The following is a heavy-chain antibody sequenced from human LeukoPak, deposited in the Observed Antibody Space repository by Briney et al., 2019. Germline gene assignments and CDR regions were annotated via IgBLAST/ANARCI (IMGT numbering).Heavy chain of an antibody. Sequence: PGRSLRLSCAASGFTFSSYGMHWVRQAPGKGLEWVAVIWYDGSNKYYADSVKGRFTISRDNSKNTLYLQMNSLRAEDTAVYYCARGGGSQYYFDYWGQGTLITVSS. CDR2: IWYDGSNK. D-gene: IGHD1-26*01. V-gene: IGHV3-33*01. J-gene: IGHJ4*02. CDR1: GFTFSSYG. CDR3: ARGGGSQYYFDY.